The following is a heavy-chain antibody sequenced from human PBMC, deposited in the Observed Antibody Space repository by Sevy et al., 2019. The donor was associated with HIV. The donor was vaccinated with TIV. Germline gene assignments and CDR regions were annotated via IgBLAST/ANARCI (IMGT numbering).Heavy chain of an antibody. Sequence: ASVKVSCKASGYTFTSYGISWVRQAPGQGLEWMGWISAYNGNTNYAQKLQGRVTMTTDTSTSTAYMELRSLRSDDTAVYYCARVSAAAGMYYYYYGMDVWGQGTTVIVSS. CDR1: GYTFTSYG. V-gene: IGHV1-18*01. D-gene: IGHD6-13*01. J-gene: IGHJ6*02. CDR3: ARVSAAAGMYYYYYGMDV. CDR2: ISAYNGNT.